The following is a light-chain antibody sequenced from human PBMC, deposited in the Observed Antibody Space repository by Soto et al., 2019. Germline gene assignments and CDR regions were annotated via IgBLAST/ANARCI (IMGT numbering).Light chain of an antibody. CDR2: EVT. CDR1: SSDVGAYNY. V-gene: IGLV2-14*01. CDR3: SSYAGSSNV. J-gene: IGLJ1*01. Sequence: QSVLTQPASVSGSPGQSITISCTGTSSDVGAYNYVSWYQHHPGKVPKLLIYEVTNRPSGVSDRFSGSKSGNTASLAVSGLQAEDEADYYCSSYAGSSNVFGTGTKVTVL.